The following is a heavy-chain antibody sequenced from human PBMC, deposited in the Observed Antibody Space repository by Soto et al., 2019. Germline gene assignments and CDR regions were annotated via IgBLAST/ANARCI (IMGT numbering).Heavy chain of an antibody. Sequence: ASVKVSCKASGYTFTSYDINWVRQATGQGLEWMGWMNPNSGNTGYAQKFQGRVTMTRNTSISTAYMELSSLRSEDTAVYYCARFPSYYDFWSGYYYYYYMDVWGKGTTVTVSS. CDR2: MNPNSGNT. D-gene: IGHD3-3*01. CDR1: GYTFTSYD. V-gene: IGHV1-8*01. CDR3: ARFPSYYDFWSGYYYYYYMDV. J-gene: IGHJ6*03.